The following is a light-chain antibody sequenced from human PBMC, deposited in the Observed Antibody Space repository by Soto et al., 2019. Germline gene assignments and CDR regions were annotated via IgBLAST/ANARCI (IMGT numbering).Light chain of an antibody. CDR1: QSVSNY. Sequence: EIVLTQSPVTLSLSPGERATLSCRASQSVSNYLAWYQQSPGQAPRLLIQGASSRATGIPDRFTGSGSGTDFTLTINRLEPEDFAVYYCQQYGGMWTFGQGTKVDIK. CDR3: QQYGGMWT. CDR2: GAS. V-gene: IGKV3-20*01. J-gene: IGKJ1*01.